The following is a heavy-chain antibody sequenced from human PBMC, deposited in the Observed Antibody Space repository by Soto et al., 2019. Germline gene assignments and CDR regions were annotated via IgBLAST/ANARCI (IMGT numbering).Heavy chain of an antibody. J-gene: IGHJ4*02. CDR3: TTTGYDYIWGSYRPYYFDY. V-gene: IGHV3-15*01. CDR2: IKSKTDGGTT. D-gene: IGHD3-16*02. CDR1: GFTFSNAW. Sequence: PGGSLRLYCAASGFTFSNAWMSWVRQAPGKGLEWVGRIKSKTDGGTTDYAAPVKGRFTISRDDSKNTLYLQMNSLKTEDTAVNYCTTTGYDYIWGSYRPYYFDYWGQGTLVTVSS.